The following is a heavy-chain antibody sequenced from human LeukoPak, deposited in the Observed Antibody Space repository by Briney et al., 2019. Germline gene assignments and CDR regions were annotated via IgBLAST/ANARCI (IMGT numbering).Heavy chain of an antibody. D-gene: IGHD2-2*01. J-gene: IGHJ6*03. CDR1: GFTFRSYA. V-gene: IGHV3-30*01. CDR3: ARGSTPAARHPMDV. CDR2: ISDGVSNK. Sequence: VGCLRVSRAASGFTFRSYAMHWVRQAPGKGVEWVAVISDGVSNKYYADSVQGRFTISGDNSKNTLYLQMNSLRAEDTAVYYSARGSTPAARHPMDVRGKGTTVTVSS.